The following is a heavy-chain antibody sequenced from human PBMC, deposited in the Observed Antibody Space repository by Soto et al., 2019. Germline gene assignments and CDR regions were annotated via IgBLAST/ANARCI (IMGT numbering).Heavy chain of an antibody. Sequence: QVQLVESGGGVVQPGRSLRLSCAASGFTFSSYGMHWVRQAPGKGLEWVAVIWYDGSNKYYADSVKGRFTISRDNSKNALYLQMNSLRAEETAVYYCARDLATYYDFWSGYPTAYYYYGMDVWGQGTTVTVSS. V-gene: IGHV3-33*01. D-gene: IGHD3-3*01. J-gene: IGHJ6*02. CDR3: ARDLATYYDFWSGYPTAYYYYGMDV. CDR2: IWYDGSNK. CDR1: GFTFSSYG.